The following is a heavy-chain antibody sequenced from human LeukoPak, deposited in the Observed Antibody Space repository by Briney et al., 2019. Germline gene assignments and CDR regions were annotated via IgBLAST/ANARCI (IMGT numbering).Heavy chain of an antibody. CDR2: ISNDGSNK. J-gene: IGHJ6*03. V-gene: IGHV3-30*04. D-gene: IGHD2-15*01. CDR3: ARDWVAVGGDYMDV. CDR1: GFTFSSYA. Sequence: PGGSLRLSCAASGFTFSSYAMHWVRQAPGKGLEWVAVISNDGSNKYYADSVKGRFTISRDNSKNTLYLKMNFLRAEDTAVYYCARDWVAVGGDYMDVWGKGTTVTISS.